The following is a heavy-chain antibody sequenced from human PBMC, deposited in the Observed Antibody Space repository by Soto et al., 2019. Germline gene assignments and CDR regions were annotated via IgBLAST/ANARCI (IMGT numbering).Heavy chain of an antibody. CDR2: IRSKPNSYAT. J-gene: IGHJ6*02. CDR3: TTMRDFGPYGMDV. V-gene: IGHV3-73*02. Sequence: EVQLVESGGGLVQPGGSLKLSCAASGFTFSGSAMHWVRQASGKGLEWVGRIRSKPNSYATAYGASVKGRFTISRDDSKDTAYLQMNSLKTEDTAVYYCTTMRDFGPYGMDVWGQGTTVTVSS. D-gene: IGHD3-10*01. CDR1: GFTFSGSA.